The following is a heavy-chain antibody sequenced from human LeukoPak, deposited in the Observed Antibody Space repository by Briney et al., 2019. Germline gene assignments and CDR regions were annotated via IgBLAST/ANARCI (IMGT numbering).Heavy chain of an antibody. V-gene: IGHV1-18*04. CDR2: ISAYNGNT. CDR3: ARGYDQLLLVAFDI. CDR1: GYTFTSYG. D-gene: IGHD2-2*01. J-gene: IGHJ3*02. Sequence: ASVTVSCKATGYTFTSYGISWLRQAPGQGLEWLGWISAYNGNTNYAQKLQGRVTMTTDTSTSTAYMELRSLRSDDTAVYYCARGYDQLLLVAFDIWGQGTMVTVSS.